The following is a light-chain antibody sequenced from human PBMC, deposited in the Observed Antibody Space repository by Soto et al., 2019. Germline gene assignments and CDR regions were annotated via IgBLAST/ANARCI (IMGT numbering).Light chain of an antibody. CDR2: DAS. Sequence: DIQMTQSPSSLSASVGERVTITCQASQDISNYLNWYQQKPGKAPKLLIYDASNLETGVPSRFSGSGSGTDFTFTISSLQPEDIATYYCQQYDNLRLFGGGTKVEIK. V-gene: IGKV1-33*01. CDR1: QDISNY. CDR3: QQYDNLRL. J-gene: IGKJ4*01.